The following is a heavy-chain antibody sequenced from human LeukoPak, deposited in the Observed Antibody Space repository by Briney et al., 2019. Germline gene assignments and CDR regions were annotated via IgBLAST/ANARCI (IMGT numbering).Heavy chain of an antibody. Sequence: SETLSLTCTVSGGSISSYYWSWIRQPPGKGLEWIGYIYYSGSTHYNPSLKRRLTISVDKSKNQFSLKVSCVTAADRAVYYCARCIWFGERYYFYMDVWGKGTTVTISS. CDR3: ARCIWFGERYYFYMDV. CDR2: IYYSGST. V-gene: IGHV4-59*01. J-gene: IGHJ6*03. CDR1: GGSISSYY. D-gene: IGHD3-10*01.